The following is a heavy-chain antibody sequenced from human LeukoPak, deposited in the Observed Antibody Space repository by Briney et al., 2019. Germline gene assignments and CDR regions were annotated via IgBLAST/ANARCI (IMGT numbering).Heavy chain of an antibody. CDR3: ARVPLRGPFDP. J-gene: IGHJ5*02. V-gene: IGHV4-31*03. D-gene: IGHD2-15*01. CDR1: GGSISSGGYY. CDR2: IYYSGSA. Sequence: SETLSLTCTVSGGSISSGGYYWSWIRQHPGKGLEWIGYIYYSGSAYYNPSLKGRVTISVDTSKNQFSLKLSSVTAADTAVYCCARVPLRGPFDPWGQGTLVTVSS.